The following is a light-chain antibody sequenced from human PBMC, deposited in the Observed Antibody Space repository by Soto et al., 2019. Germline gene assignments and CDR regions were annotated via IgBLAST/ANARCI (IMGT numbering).Light chain of an antibody. Sequence: EIVSTQSPGTLSLSPGGTATLSCRASQSVSSSYLAWYQQKPGQAPRLLIYGASSRATGIPDRFSGSGSGTDCNLTISRLEPEDVAVYYCQQYGSSPRTFRQGTKVDIK. J-gene: IGKJ1*01. CDR2: GAS. CDR1: QSVSSSY. CDR3: QQYGSSPRT. V-gene: IGKV3-20*01.